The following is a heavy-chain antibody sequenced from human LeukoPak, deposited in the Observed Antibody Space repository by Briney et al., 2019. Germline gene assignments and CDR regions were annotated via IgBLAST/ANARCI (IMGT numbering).Heavy chain of an antibody. CDR2: ISWNSGSI. J-gene: IGHJ4*02. D-gene: IGHD6-6*01. V-gene: IGHV3-9*03. CDR1: GFTFDDYA. Sequence: GGSLRLSCAASGFTFDDYAMHWVRQAPGKGLEWVSGISWNSGSIGYADSVKGRFTISRDNAKNSLYLQMNSLRAEDMALYYCAKDIGYSSSSGFDYWGRGTLVTVSS. CDR3: AKDIGYSSSSGFDY.